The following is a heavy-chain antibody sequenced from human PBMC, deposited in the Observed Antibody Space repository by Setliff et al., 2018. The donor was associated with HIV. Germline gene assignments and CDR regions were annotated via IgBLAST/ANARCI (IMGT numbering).Heavy chain of an antibody. CDR1: GYSFSTYW. CDR3: ARNHLNYASGNTKTSGAYYFDS. J-gene: IGHJ4*01. V-gene: IGHV5-51*01. Sequence: GESLKISCKGSGYSFSTYWIAWVRQMPGRGLEVMGLIYPDDSDARYNTSFQGQVTISADKSISTAYLQWSSLKASDSAIFYCARNHLNYASGNTKTSGAYYFDSWGHVTLVTVSS. CDR2: IYPDDSDA. D-gene: IGHD3-10*01.